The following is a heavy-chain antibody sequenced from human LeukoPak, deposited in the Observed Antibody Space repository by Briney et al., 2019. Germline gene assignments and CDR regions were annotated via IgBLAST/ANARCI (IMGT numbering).Heavy chain of an antibody. Sequence: PSETLSLTCTVSGVSISSYYWSWIRQPPGKGLEWIGYIYYSGSTNYNPSLKSRVTISVDTSKNQFSLKLSSVTAADTAVYYCARAGLRRNWFDPWGQGTLVTVSS. CDR1: GVSISSYY. J-gene: IGHJ5*02. CDR3: ARAGLRRNWFDP. CDR2: IYYSGST. D-gene: IGHD5-12*01. V-gene: IGHV4-59*01.